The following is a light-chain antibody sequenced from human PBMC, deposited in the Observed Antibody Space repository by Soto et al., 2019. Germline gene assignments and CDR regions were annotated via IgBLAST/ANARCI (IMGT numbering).Light chain of an antibody. V-gene: IGLV2-14*01. J-gene: IGLJ1*01. CDR2: DVS. Sequence: QSVLTQPASVSGSPGQSITISCTGTGGDVGGYKYVSWYQQLPGKAPKLMIYDVSYRPSGVSNRFSGSKSGNTASLIISGLQAEDEADYYCSSYATSSPFVFGTGTKVTVL. CDR3: SSYATSSPFV. CDR1: GGDVGGYKY.